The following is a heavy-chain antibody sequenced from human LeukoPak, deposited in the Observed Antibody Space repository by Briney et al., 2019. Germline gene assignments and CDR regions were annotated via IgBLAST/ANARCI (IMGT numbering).Heavy chain of an antibody. D-gene: IGHD3-16*01. Sequence: GGSLRLSCEASGFIFSSYVMGWVRQAPGKGLEWVSSISVGGGDTFTADSVKGRFTITRENSKNTLYLQMMGLKVEDTAIYYCAREGVGGFDIWGQGTMVTVSS. V-gene: IGHV3-23*01. J-gene: IGHJ3*02. CDR3: AREGVGGFDI. CDR1: GFIFSSYV. CDR2: ISVGGGDT.